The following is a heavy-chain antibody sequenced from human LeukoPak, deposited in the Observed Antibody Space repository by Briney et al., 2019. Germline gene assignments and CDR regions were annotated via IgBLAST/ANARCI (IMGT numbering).Heavy chain of an antibody. V-gene: IGHV3-49*04. CDR2: IRSKAYGGTT. CDR1: GFTFGDYA. J-gene: IGHJ4*02. CDR3: TRDPLWYDSSGYCF. Sequence: GGSLRLSCTASGFTFGDYAMSWVRQAPGKGVEWVGFIRSKAYGGTTEYAASVKGRFTISRDDSKSIAYLQMNSLKTEDTAVYYCTRDPLWYDSSGYCFGGQGTLVTVSS. D-gene: IGHD3-22*01.